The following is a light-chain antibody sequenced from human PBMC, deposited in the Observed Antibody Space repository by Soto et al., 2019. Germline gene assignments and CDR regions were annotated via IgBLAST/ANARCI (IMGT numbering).Light chain of an antibody. CDR3: MPGPQTRPT. V-gene: IGKV2-28*01. Sequence: VVTRSRLSLPLTPGEPASISCGSSQSLLHSNGYNYLDWYLQKPGQSPQLLIYLGSSRASGVPDRFSGGRSGTDFTLKLSRVAAEAARPFYWMPGPQTRPTFRQGTKVDIK. CDR1: QSLLHSNGYNY. CDR2: LGS. J-gene: IGKJ1*01.